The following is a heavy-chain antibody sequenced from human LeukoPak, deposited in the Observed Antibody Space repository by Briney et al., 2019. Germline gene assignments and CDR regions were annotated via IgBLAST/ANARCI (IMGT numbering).Heavy chain of an antibody. CDR2: INSDGSSR. CDR1: GFTFSNYW. CDR3: ASASSHRIAAGGDY. Sequence: GGSLRPSCAASGFTFSNYWMHWVRQAPGKGLVWVSRINSDGSSRNYADSVKGRFTISRDNAKNTLYLQMNSLRVEDTAVYYCASASSHRIAAGGDYWGQGTLVTVSS. V-gene: IGHV3-74*01. J-gene: IGHJ4*02. D-gene: IGHD6-13*01.